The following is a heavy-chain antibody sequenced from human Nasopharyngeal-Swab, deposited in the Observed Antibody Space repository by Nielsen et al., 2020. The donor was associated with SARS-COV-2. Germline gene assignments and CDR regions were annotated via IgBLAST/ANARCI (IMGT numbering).Heavy chain of an antibody. CDR2: ISFDGSGK. V-gene: IGHV3-30-3*01. CDR1: GFAFRSFA. Sequence: GESLKISCAASGFAFRSFAMHWVRQAPGKGLEWVAVISFDGSGKYYADSVKGRFTISRDNFKRTLYLQMNSLRAEDTAVFYCSRHRVPDIVVVPAAMDVWGQGTTVTVSS. CDR3: SRHRVPDIVVVPAAMDV. J-gene: IGHJ6*02. D-gene: IGHD2-2*01.